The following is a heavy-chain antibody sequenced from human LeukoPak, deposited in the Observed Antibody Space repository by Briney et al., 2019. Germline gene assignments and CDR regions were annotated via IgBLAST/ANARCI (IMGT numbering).Heavy chain of an antibody. D-gene: IGHD4-17*01. CDR3: ARGIESYGDYGY. J-gene: IGHJ4*02. V-gene: IGHV4-59*01. CDR1: GGSISGSY. CDR2: MYNSGST. Sequence: SQALSLTCTVSGGSISGSYWSWIRQPPGKGLEWIAYMYNSGSTNYNPSLKSRVTISIDTSKNQFSLKLSSLTAADTAIYYCARGIESYGDYGYWGQGILVTVSS.